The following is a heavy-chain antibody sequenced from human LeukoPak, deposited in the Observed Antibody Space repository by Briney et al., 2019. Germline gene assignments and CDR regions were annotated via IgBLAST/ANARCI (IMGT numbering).Heavy chain of an antibody. CDR2: IYYSGST. D-gene: IGHD3-10*01. CDR3: ARVCWCGELLSPYGMDV. Sequence: SETLSLTCTVSGGSISSYYWSWIRQPSGKGLEWIGYIYYSGSTNYNPSLKSRVTISVDTSKNQFSLKLSSVTAADTAVHYCARVCWCGELLSPYGMDVWGQGTTVTVSS. CDR1: GGSISSYY. J-gene: IGHJ6*02. V-gene: IGHV4-59*01.